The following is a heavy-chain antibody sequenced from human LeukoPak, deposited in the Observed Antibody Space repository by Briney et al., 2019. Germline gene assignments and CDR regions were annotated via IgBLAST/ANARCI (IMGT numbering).Heavy chain of an antibody. J-gene: IGHJ2*01. CDR2: INHSGST. CDR3: AREEHGDFYWYFDL. CDR1: GGSISSYY. V-gene: IGHV4-34*01. Sequence: SETLSLTCTVSGGSISSYYWSWIRQPPGKGLEWIGEINHSGSTNYNPSLKSRVTISVDTSKNQFSLKLSSVTAADTAVYYCAREEHGDFYWYFDLWGRGTLVTVSS. D-gene: IGHD4-17*01.